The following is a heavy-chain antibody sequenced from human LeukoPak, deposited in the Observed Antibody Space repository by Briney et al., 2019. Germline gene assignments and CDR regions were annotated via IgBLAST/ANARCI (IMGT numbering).Heavy chain of an antibody. CDR3: ANGSPRDGGYDAFYI. V-gene: IGHV3-30*02. CDR1: GFTLSSYW. D-gene: IGHD4-17*01. J-gene: IGHJ3*02. CDR2: ILYDGGNK. Sequence: GGSLRLSCTASGFTLSSYWMSWVRQAPGKGLEWVAFILYDGGNKYYADSVKGRFTISRDTSKNTLYLQMNSLGAEDTAVYYCANGSPRDGGYDAFYIWGQGTMVTVSS.